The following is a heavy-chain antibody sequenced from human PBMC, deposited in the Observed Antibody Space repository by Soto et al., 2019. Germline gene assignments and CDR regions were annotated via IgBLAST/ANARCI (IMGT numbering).Heavy chain of an antibody. V-gene: IGHV3-23*01. J-gene: IGHJ4*02. CDR1: PQVRGRSE. Sequence: PGGSLRLSWSPSPQVRGRSEVGRVGKSVEKGLEWVSDISGSGGGTYYADSVKGRFTISRDNSKNTLYLQMNTLRVEDTAIYYCAKGYFDWLSHVYFDYWGQGTLVTVSS. CDR3: AKGYFDWLSHVYFDY. CDR2: ISGSGGGT. D-gene: IGHD3-9*01.